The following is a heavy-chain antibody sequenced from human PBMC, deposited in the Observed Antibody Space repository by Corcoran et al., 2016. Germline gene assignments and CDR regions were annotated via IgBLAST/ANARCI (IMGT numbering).Heavy chain of an antibody. D-gene: IGHD3-22*01. Sequence: QVQLVESGGGVVQPGRSLRLSCAASGFTFSRYGMHWVRQAPGKGQEWVGVIWYDGSNKYYADSVKGRFTISRDNSKKTLYLQMNSLRAEYTAVYYCARDQGRGDISGFHWGQGTLVTVSS. J-gene: IGHJ4*02. CDR1: GFTFSRYG. CDR2: IWYDGSNK. CDR3: ARDQGRGDISGFH. V-gene: IGHV3-33*01.